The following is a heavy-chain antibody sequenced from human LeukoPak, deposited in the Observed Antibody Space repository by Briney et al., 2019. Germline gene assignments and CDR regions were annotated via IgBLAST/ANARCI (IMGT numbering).Heavy chain of an antibody. D-gene: IGHD6-19*01. CDR3: ARRSGIAVAGAFDY. V-gene: IGHV3-53*01. J-gene: IGHJ4*02. CDR2: IYSGGST. Sequence: PGGSLRLSCAASGFTFSSNYMSWVRQAPGKGLEWVSVIYSGGSTYYADSVTGRFTISRDNSKSTLYIQMNSLRAEDTAVYYCARRSGIAVAGAFDYWGQGTLVTVSS. CDR1: GFTFSSNY.